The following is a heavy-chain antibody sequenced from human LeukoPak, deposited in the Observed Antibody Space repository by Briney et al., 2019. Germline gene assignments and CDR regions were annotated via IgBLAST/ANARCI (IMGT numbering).Heavy chain of an antibody. CDR2: IYYSGSA. Sequence: SETLSLTCTVSGGSISSYYWSWIRQPPGKGLEWIGYIYYSGSATYNPSLKSRVTISVDTSKNQVSLKLNSVTAADTAVYYCARLSVGSGYYGTFDYWGQGTLVTVSS. V-gene: IGHV4-59*08. J-gene: IGHJ4*02. CDR1: GGSISSYY. CDR3: ARLSVGSGYYGTFDY. D-gene: IGHD3-3*01.